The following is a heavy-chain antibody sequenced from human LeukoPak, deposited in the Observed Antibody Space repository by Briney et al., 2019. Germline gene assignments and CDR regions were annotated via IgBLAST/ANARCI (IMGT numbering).Heavy chain of an antibody. V-gene: IGHV5-51*01. J-gene: IGHJ4*02. CDR2: IY. Sequence: GESLKISCKGSGYSFTSYWIGWVRQMPGKGLEWMGIIYSPSFQGQVTISADKSISTAYLQWSSLKASDTAMYYCARWGFGELLYTAPFDYWGQGTLVTVSP. CDR3: ARWGFGELLYTAPFDY. CDR1: GYSFTSYW. D-gene: IGHD3-10*01.